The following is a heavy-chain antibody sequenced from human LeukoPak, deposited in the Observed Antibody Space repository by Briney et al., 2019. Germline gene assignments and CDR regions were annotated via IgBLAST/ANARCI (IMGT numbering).Heavy chain of an antibody. Sequence: PGGSLRLSCAASGFSFNDYGMSWVRQAPGQGPEWVSGITWNGGSTDYAASVKGRFTISGDNAKNSLYLRMNSLRDEDTALYYCARGGGSIRHSYYYYVDVWGKGTSVTVSS. J-gene: IGHJ6*03. V-gene: IGHV3-20*04. CDR2: ITWNGGST. CDR3: ARGGGSIRHSYYYYVDV. CDR1: GFSFNDYG. D-gene: IGHD2-15*01.